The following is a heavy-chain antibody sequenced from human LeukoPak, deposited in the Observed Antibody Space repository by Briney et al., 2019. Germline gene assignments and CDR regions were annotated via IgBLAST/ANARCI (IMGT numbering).Heavy chain of an antibody. Sequence: GESLKISCKGSGYSFTSYWIAWVRQMPGKGLEWMGIIYPGDSDTTYSPSFQGQVTISAAKSISTAYLLWSSLKASDTAMYYCARSYCDSNGYYYFDYWGQGTLVTVSS. D-gene: IGHD3-22*01. CDR2: IYPGDSDT. CDR1: GYSFTSYW. V-gene: IGHV5-51*01. J-gene: IGHJ4*02. CDR3: ARSYCDSNGYYYFDY.